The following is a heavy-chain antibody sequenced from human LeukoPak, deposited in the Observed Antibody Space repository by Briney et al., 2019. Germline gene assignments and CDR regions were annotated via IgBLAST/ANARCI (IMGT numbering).Heavy chain of an antibody. CDR2: IHYSGST. Sequence: SETLSLTCTVSGGSISSYYWSWIRQPPGKGLEWIGYIHYSGSTNYNPSLKSRVTISVDTSKNQFSLKLSSVTAADTAVYYCARCYYDSSGYEPDAFDIWGQGTMVTVSS. CDR1: GGSISSYY. J-gene: IGHJ3*02. CDR3: ARCYYDSSGYEPDAFDI. D-gene: IGHD3-22*01. V-gene: IGHV4-59*01.